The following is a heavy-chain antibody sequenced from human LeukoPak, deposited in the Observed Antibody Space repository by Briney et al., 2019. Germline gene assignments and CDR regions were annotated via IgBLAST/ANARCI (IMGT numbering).Heavy chain of an antibody. CDR2: TSSTGSTM. CDR1: GHTFSSYE. D-gene: IGHD6-13*01. CDR3: ARGQQQDY. V-gene: IGHV3-48*03. Sequence: GGSLSLACAASGHTFSSYEMNWVRQAPGEGLEWVANTSSTGSTMCCATTAKDRFTISRDNAKNSLYLQKNTLRAEDTAVYDCARGQQQDYWGQGTLVTVSS. J-gene: IGHJ4*02.